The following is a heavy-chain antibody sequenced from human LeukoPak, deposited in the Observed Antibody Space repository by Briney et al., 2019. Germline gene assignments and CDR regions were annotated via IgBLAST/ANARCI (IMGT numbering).Heavy chain of an antibody. J-gene: IGHJ4*02. CDR1: GFTFSSHW. Sequence: GESPRLSCAASGFTFSSHWMHWVRQVPGKGLMWVSRINANGGSTSYADSVKGRFTISRDNAKNTLYLQMNTLRPEDAAVYYCMYSGNYRFDYWGQGTLVTVSS. D-gene: IGHD1-26*01. CDR2: INANGGST. V-gene: IGHV3-74*01. CDR3: MYSGNYRFDY.